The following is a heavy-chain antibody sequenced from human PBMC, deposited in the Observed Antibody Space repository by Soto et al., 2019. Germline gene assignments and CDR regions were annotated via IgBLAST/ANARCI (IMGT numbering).Heavy chain of an antibody. J-gene: IGHJ6*02. CDR1: GFTFSNAW. CDR2: IKSKTDGGTT. CDR3: TTGGFLECLAAYGMDV. Sequence: GGSLRLSCAASGFTFSNAWMSWVRQAPGKGLEWVGRIKSKTDGGTTDYAAPVKGRFTISRYDSKNTLYLQMNSLKTEDTAVYYCTTGGFLECLAAYGMDVWGQGTPVTVSS. D-gene: IGHD3-3*01. V-gene: IGHV3-15*01.